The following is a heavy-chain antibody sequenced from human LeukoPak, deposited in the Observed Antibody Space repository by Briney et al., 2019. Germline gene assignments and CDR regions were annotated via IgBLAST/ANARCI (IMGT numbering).Heavy chain of an antibody. Sequence: ASVKVSCKASGYTFSNYGISWVRQAPGQGLEWMGWISGYNGNTKNAQKFQARVTMTTDTSTSTAYMELRSLRSDDTAVYYCARVDGGNSGAYFDYWGQGTLVTVSS. CDR3: ARVDGGNSGAYFDY. CDR2: ISGYNGNT. J-gene: IGHJ4*02. V-gene: IGHV1-18*01. D-gene: IGHD4-23*01. CDR1: GYTFSNYG.